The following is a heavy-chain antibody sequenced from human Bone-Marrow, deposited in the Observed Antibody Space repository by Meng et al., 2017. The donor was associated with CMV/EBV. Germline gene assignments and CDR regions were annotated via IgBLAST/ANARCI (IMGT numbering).Heavy chain of an antibody. D-gene: IGHD6-19*01. CDR1: GFTFSSYA. J-gene: IGHJ4*02. V-gene: IGHV3-23*01. Sequence: GESLKISCAASGFTFSSYAMSWVRQAPGKGLEWVSAISGGGGSTYYADSVKGRFAISRDNSKNTLYLQMNSLRAEDTAVYYCAKDLKRWLADFDYWGQGTLVTVSS. CDR3: AKDLKRWLADFDY. CDR2: ISGGGGST.